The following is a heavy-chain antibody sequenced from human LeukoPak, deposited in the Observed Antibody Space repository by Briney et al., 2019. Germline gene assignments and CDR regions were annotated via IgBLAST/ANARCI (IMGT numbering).Heavy chain of an antibody. V-gene: IGHV3-21*01. CDR1: GFTFSSYA. J-gene: IGHJ6*03. CDR3: ARDPYSGNYGAYYYYYMDV. CDR2: ITSTGTHT. Sequence: GGSLRLSCAASGFTFSSYAMTWVRQAPGKAMEWVSSITSTGTHTFYADSVRGRFTISRDNAKNPLFLQMDSLGPEDTAVYFCARDPYSGNYGAYYYYYMDVWGKGTTVTISS. D-gene: IGHD5-12*01.